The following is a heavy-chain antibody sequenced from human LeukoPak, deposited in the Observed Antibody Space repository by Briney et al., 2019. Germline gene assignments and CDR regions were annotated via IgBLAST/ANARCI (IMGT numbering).Heavy chain of an antibody. J-gene: IGHJ3*02. CDR3: ARSPGYPRSGSFDN. V-gene: IGHV1-69*04. CDR1: GGTFSSYA. CDR2: IIPILGIA. Sequence: SVKVSCKASGGTFSSYAISWVRQAPGQGLEWMGRIIPILGIANYAQKFQGRVTITADKSTSTAYIELSSLRSEDTAVYYCARSPGYPRSGSFDNWGQGTMVTVSS. D-gene: IGHD3-9*01.